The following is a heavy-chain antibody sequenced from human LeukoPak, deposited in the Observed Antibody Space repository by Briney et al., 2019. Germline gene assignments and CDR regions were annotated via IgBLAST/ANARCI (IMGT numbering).Heavy chain of an antibody. V-gene: IGHV3-30-3*01. CDR2: ISYDGSNK. CDR3: ARDADYGDYVVDY. Sequence: GGSLRLSCAASGFTFSSYAMHWVRQAPGKGLEWVAVISYDGSNKYYADSVKGRFTISRDNSKNTLYLQMNSLRAEDTAVYYCARDADYGDYVVDYWGQGTLVTGSS. D-gene: IGHD4-17*01. CDR1: GFTFSSYA. J-gene: IGHJ4*02.